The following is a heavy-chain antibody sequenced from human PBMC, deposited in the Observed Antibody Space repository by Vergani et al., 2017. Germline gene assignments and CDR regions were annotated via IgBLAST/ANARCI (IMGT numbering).Heavy chain of an antibody. CDR2: IHHSGDT. Sequence: QVQLQESGPGLVKPSETLTLTCDVSDSSIMTNPYWGWFRQSPGKGLEWIGCIHHSGDTHYNSSLKSRVSISIVSSSKFSLSRTSVTPADTAIYYCARHRGSGGFFPSSYFYGVDLWGHGTTVTVSS. D-gene: IGHD3-10*01. CDR1: DSSIMTNPY. V-gene: IGHV4-38-2*01. CDR3: ARHRGSGGFFPSSYFYGVDL. J-gene: IGHJ6*02.